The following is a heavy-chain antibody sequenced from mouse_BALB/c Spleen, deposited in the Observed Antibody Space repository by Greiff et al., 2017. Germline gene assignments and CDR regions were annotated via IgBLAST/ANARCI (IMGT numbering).Heavy chain of an antibody. Sequence: EVHLVESGGGLVKPGGSLKLSCAASGFTFSSYAMSWVRQTPEKRLEWVASISSGGSTYYPDSVKGRFTISRDNARNILYLQMSSLRSEDTAMYYCARGGNYGGYFDVWGAGTTVTVSS. CDR3: ARGGNYGGYFDV. CDR1: GFTFSSYA. J-gene: IGHJ1*01. CDR2: ISSGGST. V-gene: IGHV5-6-5*01. D-gene: IGHD2-1*01.